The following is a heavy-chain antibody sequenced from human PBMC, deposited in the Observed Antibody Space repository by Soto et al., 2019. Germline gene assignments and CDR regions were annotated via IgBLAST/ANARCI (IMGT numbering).Heavy chain of an antibody. V-gene: IGHV1-69*02. D-gene: IGHD5-12*01. Sequence: GASVKVSCKASGGTFSSYTISWVRQAPGQGLEWMGRIIPILGIANYAQRFQGRVTITADKSTSTAYMELSSLRSEDTAVYYCARGPVVATKGPIDYWGQGTLVTVSS. J-gene: IGHJ4*02. CDR3: ARGPVVATKGPIDY. CDR1: GGTFSSYT. CDR2: IIPILGIA.